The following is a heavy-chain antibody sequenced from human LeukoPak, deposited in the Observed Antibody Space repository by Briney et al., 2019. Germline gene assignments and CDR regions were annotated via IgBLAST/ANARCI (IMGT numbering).Heavy chain of an antibody. Sequence: GGSPRLSCAASGFTFNNYAMSWVRQAPGKGLEWVSAISASGGTTYYAGSVKGRFTISRDNSENTLFLQMNSLRAEDTAVYYCAKEPREYCSSTSCPNWFDSWGQGTLVTVSS. J-gene: IGHJ5*01. V-gene: IGHV3-23*01. D-gene: IGHD2-2*01. CDR1: GFTFNNYA. CDR3: AKEPREYCSSTSCPNWFDS. CDR2: ISASGGTT.